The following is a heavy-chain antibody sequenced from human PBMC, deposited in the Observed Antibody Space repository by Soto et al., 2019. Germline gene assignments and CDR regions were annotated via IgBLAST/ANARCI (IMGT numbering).Heavy chain of an antibody. V-gene: IGHV4-59*01. CDR1: AASFSKYY. J-gene: IGHJ4*02. CDR3: ASVTFGGVVLAH. Sequence: TLSLTCTVSAASFSKYYWSWIRQPPGKGLEWIGYVYFNGNTNYNPSLKRRVSISIDTSKNQISLNLSSVTAADTAVYYCASVTFGGVVLAHWGQGTLVTVSS. CDR2: VYFNGNT. D-gene: IGHD3-16*01.